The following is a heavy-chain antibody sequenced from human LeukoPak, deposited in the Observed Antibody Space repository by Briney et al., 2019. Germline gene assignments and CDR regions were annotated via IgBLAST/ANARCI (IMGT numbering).Heavy chain of an antibody. J-gene: IGHJ6*02. Sequence: ASVNVSRTPSGYTFTSYVISSVRQAPGHEVAGLGWISAYNGNTNYTQKLQGRVTMTTNTSTSTAYMELRSLRSDDTAVYYCARSRYCSGGSCTWYYYYGMDVWGQGTTVTVSS. CDR2: ISAYNGNT. D-gene: IGHD2-15*01. CDR1: GYTFTSYV. V-gene: IGHV1-18*01. CDR3: ARSRYCSGGSCTWYYYYGMDV.